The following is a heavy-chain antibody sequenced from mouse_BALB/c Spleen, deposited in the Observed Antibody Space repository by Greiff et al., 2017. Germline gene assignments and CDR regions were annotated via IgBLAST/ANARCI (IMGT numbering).Heavy chain of an antibody. Sequence: LMESGAELAKPGASVKMSCKASGYTFTSYWMHWVKQRPGQGLEWIGYINPSTGYTEYTQKVKGKATLTADKSTSTAYMQLSRLTSEDSAVYYCARGYYVSLAMDYWGQGTSVTVSS. CDR1: GYTFTSYW. V-gene: IGHV1-7*01. CDR2: INPSTGYT. CDR3: ARGYYVSLAMDY. D-gene: IGHD2-3*01. J-gene: IGHJ4*01.